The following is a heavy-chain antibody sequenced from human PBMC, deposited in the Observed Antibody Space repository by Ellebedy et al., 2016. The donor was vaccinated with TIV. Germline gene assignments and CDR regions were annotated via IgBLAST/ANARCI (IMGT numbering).Heavy chain of an antibody. Sequence: GGSLRLSCEASGVSVSSHGMHWVRQAPGKGLQWVAVISHDGGDKIYADSVKGRFTISRDNSKNTLYLQMNSLRAEDTAVYYCAKEGGGYCVGTNCWGQGTLVTVSS. V-gene: IGHV3-33*05. CDR2: ISHDGGDK. CDR1: GVSVSSHG. D-gene: IGHD2-21*01. J-gene: IGHJ4*02. CDR3: AKEGGGYCVGTNC.